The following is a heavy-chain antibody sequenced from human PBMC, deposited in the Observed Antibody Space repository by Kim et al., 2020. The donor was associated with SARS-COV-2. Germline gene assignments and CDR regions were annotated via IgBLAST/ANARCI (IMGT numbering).Heavy chain of an antibody. CDR1: GGSISSYY. D-gene: IGHD3-9*01. V-gene: IGHV4-59*08. Sequence: SETLSLTCTVSGGSISSYYWSWIRQPPGKGLEWIGYIYYSGSTNYNPSLKSRVTISVDTSKNQFSLKLSSVTAADTAVYYCSRPYYDILTGYYPYYFDYWPGNPGHRLL. CDR2: IYYSGST. CDR3: SRPYYDILTGYYPYYFDY. J-gene: IGHJ4*02.